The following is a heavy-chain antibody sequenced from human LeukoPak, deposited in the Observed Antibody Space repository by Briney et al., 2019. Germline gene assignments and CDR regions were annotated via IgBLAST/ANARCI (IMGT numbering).Heavy chain of an antibody. Sequence: SETLSLTCAVYGGSFSGYYWSWIRQPPGKGLEWIGEINHSGSTNYNPSLKSRVTISVDTSKNQFSLKLSSVTAADTAVYYCARGWSLQQLVPFDYWGQETLVTVSS. CDR3: ARGWSLQQLVPFDY. V-gene: IGHV4-34*01. CDR1: GGSFSGYY. J-gene: IGHJ4*02. D-gene: IGHD6-13*01. CDR2: INHSGST.